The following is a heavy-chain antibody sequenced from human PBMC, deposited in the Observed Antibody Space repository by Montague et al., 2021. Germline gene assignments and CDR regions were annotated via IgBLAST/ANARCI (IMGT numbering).Heavy chain of an antibody. D-gene: IGHD3-10*01. V-gene: IGHV4-34*01. Sequence: SETLSLTCAVYGGSFSGYYWSWIRQPPGKGLEWIGEINHSGGTNYNPSLKSRVTISVDTYKNQFSLKLSSVTAADTAVYYCARRGGTMVRGVKGYMDVWGKGTTVTVSS. CDR2: INHSGGT. CDR1: GGSFSGYY. CDR3: ARRGGTMVRGVKGYMDV. J-gene: IGHJ6*03.